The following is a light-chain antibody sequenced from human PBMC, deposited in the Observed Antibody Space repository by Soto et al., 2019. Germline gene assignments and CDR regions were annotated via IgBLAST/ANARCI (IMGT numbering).Light chain of an antibody. V-gene: IGKV1-5*01. Sequence: DIQMTQSPSALSASVGDRVTITCRASHSVSSWLAWYQQKPGKAPKLLIYDASSLENEVSSRFSGSGSGTEFTLTISSLQPEDSATYFCQQYNGNLYSFGQGTKREIK. CDR3: QQYNGNLYS. J-gene: IGKJ2*03. CDR1: HSVSSW. CDR2: DAS.